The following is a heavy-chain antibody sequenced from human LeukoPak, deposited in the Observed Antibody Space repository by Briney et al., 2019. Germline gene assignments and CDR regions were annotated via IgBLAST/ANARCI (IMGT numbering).Heavy chain of an antibody. V-gene: IGHV3-30*18. CDR3: AKPTASFSGSYSSPFDY. J-gene: IGHJ4*02. CDR2: ISYDETFK. CDR1: GFTFSYYG. Sequence: KPGGSLRLSCAASGFTFSYYGMHWVRQAPGKGLDWVAVISYDETFKYYGDSVKGRFTISRHNSKNMLYLQMNSLTPEDTAVYYCAKPTASFSGSYSSPFDYWGQGTLVTVSS. D-gene: IGHD1-26*01.